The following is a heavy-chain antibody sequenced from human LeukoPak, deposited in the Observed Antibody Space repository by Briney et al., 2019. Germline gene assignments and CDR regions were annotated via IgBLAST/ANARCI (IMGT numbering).Heavy chain of an antibody. CDR3: ARAYYYDSSSVWVWDY. CDR1: GGSISSSNW. D-gene: IGHD3-22*01. J-gene: IGHJ4*02. Sequence: SGTLSLTCAVSGGSISSSNWWSWVRQPPGKGLEWIGEIYHSGSTNYNPSLKSRVTISVDKSKNRFSLKLSSVTAADTAVYYCARAYYYDSSSVWVWDYWGQGTLVTVSS. CDR2: IYHSGST. V-gene: IGHV4-4*02.